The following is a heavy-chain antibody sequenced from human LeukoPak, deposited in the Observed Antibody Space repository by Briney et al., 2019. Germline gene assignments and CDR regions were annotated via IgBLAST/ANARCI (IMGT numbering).Heavy chain of an antibody. CDR2: VSAYNGNT. D-gene: IGHD3-16*01. V-gene: IGHV1-18*01. J-gene: IGHJ5*02. CDR3: ARAGGVSFVARWFDP. CDR1: GYTFSNYG. Sequence: GASVKVSCKASGYTFSNYGISWVRQAPGQGLGWLGWVSAYNGNTNYAQKLQGRVTMTTDTSTGIAYMELKSLRSDDTAVYYCARAGGVSFVARWFDPWGQGSLVTVSS.